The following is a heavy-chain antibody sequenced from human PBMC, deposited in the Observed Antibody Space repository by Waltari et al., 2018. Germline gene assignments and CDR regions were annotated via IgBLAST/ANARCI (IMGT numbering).Heavy chain of an antibody. Sequence: QVQLQQWGAGLLKPSATLSLTCAVYGGSFSGYYWSWLLQPPGRGLDWIGEIKHSGSTNYNPSSKCRVTISVDTSKNQFSLKRSSVTAADTAVYYCARGIVVVPAAITGYWFDPWGQGTLVIVSS. CDR1: GGSFSGYY. CDR3: ARGIVVVPAAITGYWFDP. J-gene: IGHJ5*02. CDR2: IKHSGST. V-gene: IGHV4-34*01. D-gene: IGHD2-2*01.